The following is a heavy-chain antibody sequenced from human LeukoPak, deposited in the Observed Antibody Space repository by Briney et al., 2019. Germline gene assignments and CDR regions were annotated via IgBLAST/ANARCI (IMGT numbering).Heavy chain of an antibody. CDR2: IYYSGST. V-gene: IGHV4-59*01. J-gene: IGHJ3*02. CDR1: GGSISSYY. D-gene: IGHD5-12*01. Sequence: PSETLSLTCTVSGGSISSYYWSWIRQPPGKGLEWIGYIYYSGSTNYNPSLKSRVTISVDTSKNQFSLKLSSVTAADTAVYYCARDAAVDNAFDIWGQGTMVTVSS. CDR3: ARDAAVDNAFDI.